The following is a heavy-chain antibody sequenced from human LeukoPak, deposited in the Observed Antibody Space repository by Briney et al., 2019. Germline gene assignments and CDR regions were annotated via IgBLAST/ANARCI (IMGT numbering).Heavy chain of an antibody. CDR2: ISGSGDNT. Sequence: PGGSLRLSCAASGFTFSSYAMSWVRQAPGKGLEWVSAISGSGDNTYYADSVKGRFTISRDNSKNTLYLQMNSLRAEDTAVYYCATPNIGAFDIWGQGTMVTVSS. CDR3: ATPNIGAFDI. J-gene: IGHJ3*02. V-gene: IGHV3-23*01. D-gene: IGHD2/OR15-2a*01. CDR1: GFTFSSYA.